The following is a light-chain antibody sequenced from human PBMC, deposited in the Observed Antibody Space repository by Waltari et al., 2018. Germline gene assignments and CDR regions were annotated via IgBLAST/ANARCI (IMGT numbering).Light chain of an antibody. V-gene: IGKV3-20*01. CDR3: QQYASSPLT. Sequence: ENVLTQSPGALSLSPGERATLSCRASQTVSKSYLAWFQQKPGQPPSLLIYDASSRATGIPDRFSGSGSGTDFNLTINRLEPEDFAVYYCQQYASSPLTFGGGTKVEIK. CDR1: QTVSKSY. J-gene: IGKJ4*01. CDR2: DAS.